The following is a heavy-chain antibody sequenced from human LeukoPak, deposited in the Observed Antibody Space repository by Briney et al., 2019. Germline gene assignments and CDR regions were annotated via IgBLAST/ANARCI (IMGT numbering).Heavy chain of an antibody. CDR3: ARCAYCSGTSCCLGAFDY. V-gene: IGHV4-4*07. CDR1: GGSISSYY. D-gene: IGHD2-2*01. CDR2: IYTSGST. Sequence: SETLSLTCTVSGGSISSYYWSWIRQPAGKGLEWIGRIYTSGSTNYNPSLKSRVTMSVDASKNQFSLKLSSVTAADTAAYYCARCAYCSGTSCCLGAFDYWGQGTLVTVSS. J-gene: IGHJ4*02.